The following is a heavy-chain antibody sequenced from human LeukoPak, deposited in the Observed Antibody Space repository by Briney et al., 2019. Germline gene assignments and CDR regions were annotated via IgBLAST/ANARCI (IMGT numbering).Heavy chain of an antibody. CDR2: ISITGITT. CDR3: AREMGGYPFDY. CDR1: GFTFSSFE. Sequence: GGSLRLSCAASGFTFSSFEMNWVRQAPGKGLEWVSYISITGITTYYADSVKGRFTISRDNAKNSLYLQMNSLRAEDTAVYYCAREMGGYPFDYWGQGTLVSVSS. D-gene: IGHD5-12*01. J-gene: IGHJ4*02. V-gene: IGHV3-48*03.